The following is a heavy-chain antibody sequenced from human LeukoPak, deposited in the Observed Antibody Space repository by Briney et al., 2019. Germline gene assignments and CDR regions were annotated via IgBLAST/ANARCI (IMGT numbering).Heavy chain of an antibody. J-gene: IGHJ4*02. V-gene: IGHV3-30*02. CDR2: IRYDGSNK. Sequence: GGSLRLSCAASGFTFSSYGMHWVRQAPGKGLEWVALIRYDGSNKYYADSVKGRFTISRDNSKNTLYLQMNSLRAEDTAVYYCAKGLRMVRGVMGVVPGDYWGQGTLVTVSS. CDR3: AKGLRMVRGVMGVVPGDY. CDR1: GFTFSSYG. D-gene: IGHD3-10*01.